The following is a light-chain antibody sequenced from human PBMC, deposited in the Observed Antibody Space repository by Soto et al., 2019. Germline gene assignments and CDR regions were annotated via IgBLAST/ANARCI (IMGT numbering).Light chain of an antibody. CDR2: LNSDGSH. V-gene: IGLV4-69*01. J-gene: IGLJ2*01. CDR3: QTWGSGIVV. CDR1: RGHSNYA. Sequence: QLVLTQSPSASASPGASVKLTCTLSRGHSNYAIAWHQQQSEKGPRYLMKLNSDGSHSKGDGIPDRFSGSSSGAERYLTSSSLQSEDEADYYCQTWGSGIVVFGGGTKVTVL.